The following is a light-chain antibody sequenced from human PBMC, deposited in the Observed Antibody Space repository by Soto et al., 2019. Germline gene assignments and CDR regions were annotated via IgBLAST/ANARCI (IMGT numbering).Light chain of an antibody. CDR3: QQYGSSPLT. J-gene: IGKJ4*01. V-gene: IGKV3-20*01. CDR2: GAS. CDR1: QSVSSSY. Sequence: IVLTQSPGTLSLSPGARAPLSCRASQSVSSSYLAWYQQKPGQAPRLLIYGASSRATGIPGRFSGSGSGTDFTLTINRLEPEDFAVYYCQQYGSSPLTFGGGTKVDIK.